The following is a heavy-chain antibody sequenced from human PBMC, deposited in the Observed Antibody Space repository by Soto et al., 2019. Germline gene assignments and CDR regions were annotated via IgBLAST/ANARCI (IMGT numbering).Heavy chain of an antibody. CDR1: GGSISSGGYS. V-gene: IGHV4-30-2*01. J-gene: IGHJ4*02. CDR3: ARGTGYSSSSFDY. Sequence: PSETMSLTCAVSGGSISSGGYSWSWIRQPPGKGLEWIGYIYHSGSTCYNPSLKSRVTISVDRSKNQFSLKLSSVTAADTAVYYCARGTGYSSSSFDYWGQGTLVTVSS. CDR2: IYHSGST. D-gene: IGHD6-13*01.